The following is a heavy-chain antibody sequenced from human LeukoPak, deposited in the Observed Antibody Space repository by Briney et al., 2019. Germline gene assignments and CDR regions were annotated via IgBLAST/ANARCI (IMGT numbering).Heavy chain of an antibody. CDR1: GGSISSSSYY. Sequence: PSETLSLTCTVSGGSISSSSYYWGWIRQPPGKGLEWIGSIYYSGSTYYNPSLKSRVTISVDTSKNQFSLKLSSVTAADTAVYYCARFFSYDILTGSVVGYGMDVWGQGTTVTVSS. CDR2: IYYSGST. CDR3: ARFFSYDILTGSVVGYGMDV. V-gene: IGHV4-39*07. D-gene: IGHD3-9*01. J-gene: IGHJ6*02.